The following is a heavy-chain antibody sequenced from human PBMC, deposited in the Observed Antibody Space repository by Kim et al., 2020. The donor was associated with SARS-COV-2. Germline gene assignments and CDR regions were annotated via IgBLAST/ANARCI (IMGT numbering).Heavy chain of an antibody. J-gene: IGHJ6*02. D-gene: IGHD6-13*01. Sequence: RVTISVDTSKNQFSLKLSSVTAADTAVYYCARCPDSSSWYGSYYYGMDVWGQGTTVTVSS. CDR3: ARCPDSSSWYGSYYYGMDV. V-gene: IGHV4-30-2*04.